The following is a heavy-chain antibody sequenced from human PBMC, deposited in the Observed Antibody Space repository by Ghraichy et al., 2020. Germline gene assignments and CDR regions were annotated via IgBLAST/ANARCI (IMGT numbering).Heavy chain of an antibody. CDR1: GFTFNNYW. V-gene: IGHV3-7*03. Sequence: GESQNISCAASGFTFNNYWMSWVRQAPGKGLEWVANIKQDGSEKYYVDGVKGRFTIFRDNRKNSVYLQMNSLRAEDTAVYYCARDLSGFSWGQGTQVTVSS. D-gene: IGHD3-22*01. CDR3: ARDLSGFS. J-gene: IGHJ5*02. CDR2: IKQDGSEK.